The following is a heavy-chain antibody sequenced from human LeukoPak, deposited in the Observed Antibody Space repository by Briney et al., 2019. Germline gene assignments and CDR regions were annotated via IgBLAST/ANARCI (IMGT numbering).Heavy chain of an antibody. CDR1: GGSISSSSYY. CDR3: ARQQKLLWFGELYWFDP. D-gene: IGHD3-10*01. Sequence: SETLSLTCTVSGGSISSSSYYWGWIRQPPGKGLEWIGGIYYSGSTYYNPSLKSRVTISVDTSKNQFSLKLSSVTAADTAVYYCARQQKLLWFGELYWFDPWGQGTLVTVSS. V-gene: IGHV4-39*01. CDR2: IYYSGST. J-gene: IGHJ5*02.